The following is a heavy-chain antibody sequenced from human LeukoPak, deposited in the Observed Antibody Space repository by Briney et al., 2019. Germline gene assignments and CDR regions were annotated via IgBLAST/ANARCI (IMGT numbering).Heavy chain of an antibody. CDR1: GYTFTSYD. Sequence: ASVNVSCKASGYTFTSYDINWVRQASGQGREWMRWMNSNSGNTGYAQKIQRTVTMTRNTSISTAYMELSSLRSEDTAVYYCARLYYDFWSGYYRNWFDPWGQGTLVTVSS. V-gene: IGHV1-8*01. J-gene: IGHJ5*02. D-gene: IGHD3-3*01. CDR2: MNSNSGNT. CDR3: ARLYYDFWSGYYRNWFDP.